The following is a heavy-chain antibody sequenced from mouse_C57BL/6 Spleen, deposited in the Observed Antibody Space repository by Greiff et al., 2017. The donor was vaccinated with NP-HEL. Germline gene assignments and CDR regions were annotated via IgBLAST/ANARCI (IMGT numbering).Heavy chain of an antibody. Sequence: QVQLQQSGAELARPGASVKLSCKASGYTFTSYGISWVKQRTGQGLEWIGEIYPRSGNTYYNEKFKGKATLTADKSSSTAYMELRSLTSEDSAVYFCASQSPSDSSGPAWFAYWGQETLVTVSA. D-gene: IGHD3-2*02. CDR2: IYPRSGNT. CDR3: ASQSPSDSSGPAWFAY. J-gene: IGHJ3*01. CDR1: GYTFTSYG. V-gene: IGHV1-81*01.